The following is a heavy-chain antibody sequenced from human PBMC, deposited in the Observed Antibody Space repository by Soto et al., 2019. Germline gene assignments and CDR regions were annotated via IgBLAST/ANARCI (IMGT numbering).Heavy chain of an antibody. V-gene: IGHV4-4*02. CDR1: GDSISSSHC. Sequence: SETLSLTCAVSGDSISSSHCLNWFRHPPGEVLEWIGQISHSGSTNYNPSLTSRVTISVDKSKNHFSLKLTSVTAADTAVYYCAAFHFWSGPWTHTRLDYWGQGTLVTVSS. D-gene: IGHD3-3*02. J-gene: IGHJ4*02. CDR2: ISHSGST. CDR3: AAFHFWSGPWTHTRLDY.